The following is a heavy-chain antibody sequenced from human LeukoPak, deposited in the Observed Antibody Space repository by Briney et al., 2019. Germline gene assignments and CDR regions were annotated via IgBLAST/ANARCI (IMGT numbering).Heavy chain of an antibody. CDR1: GGSISSYY. Sequence: SETLSLTCTVSGGSISSYYWNWIRQPAGKGLEWIGRVHTSGSTNYNPSLKSRVTMSIDTSKNQFSLNLSSVTAADTAVYYCARGQGGGLFEYWGQGTLVTVSS. CDR2: VHTSGST. CDR3: ARGQGGGLFEY. J-gene: IGHJ4*02. D-gene: IGHD3/OR15-3a*01. V-gene: IGHV4-4*07.